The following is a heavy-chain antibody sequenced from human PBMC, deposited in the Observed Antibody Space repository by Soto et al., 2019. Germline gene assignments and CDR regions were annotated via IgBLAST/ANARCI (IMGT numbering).Heavy chain of an antibody. CDR2: IYYSGST. D-gene: IGHD4-17*01. J-gene: IGHJ4*02. CDR1: GGSISSSSYY. Sequence: QLQLQESGPGLVKPSETLSLTCTVSGGSISSSSYYWGWIRQPPGKGLEWIGSIYYSGSTYYNPSLKSRVTISVDTSKNQFSLKLSSVTAADTAVYYCASLYYGDSLHFDYWGQGTLVTVSS. V-gene: IGHV4-39*01. CDR3: ASLYYGDSLHFDY.